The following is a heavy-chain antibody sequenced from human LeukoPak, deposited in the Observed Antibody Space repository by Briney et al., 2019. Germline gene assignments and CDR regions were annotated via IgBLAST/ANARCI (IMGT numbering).Heavy chain of an antibody. CDR2: IIPIFGTA. CDR3: ARDRVVVVPAARTGWFDP. J-gene: IGHJ5*02. Sequence: ASVKVSCKASGGTFSGYAISWVRQAPGQGLEWMGGIIPIFGTANYAQKFQGRVTITADESTGTAYMELSSLRSEDTAVYYCARDRVVVVPAARTGWFDPWGQGTLVTVSS. CDR1: GGTFSGYA. D-gene: IGHD2-2*01. V-gene: IGHV1-69*13.